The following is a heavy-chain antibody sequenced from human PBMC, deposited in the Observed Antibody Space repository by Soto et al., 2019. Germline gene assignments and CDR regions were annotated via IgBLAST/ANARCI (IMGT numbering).Heavy chain of an antibody. J-gene: IGHJ6*02. CDR1: GYTFTSYG. Sequence: ASVKISCKASGYTFTSYGISWVRQAPGQGLEWMGWISAYNGNTNYAQKLQGRVTMTTDTSTSTAYMELRSLRSDDTAVYYCARAGYDILTGPNGMDVWGQGTTVTVSS. V-gene: IGHV1-18*01. D-gene: IGHD3-9*01. CDR2: ISAYNGNT. CDR3: ARAGYDILTGPNGMDV.